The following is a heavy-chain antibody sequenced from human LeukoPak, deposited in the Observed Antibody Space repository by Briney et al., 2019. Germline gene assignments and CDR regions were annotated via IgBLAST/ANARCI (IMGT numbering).Heavy chain of an antibody. D-gene: IGHD2-2*01. CDR3: ARVLRLGIVVVPAAYFDY. V-gene: IGHV1-2*02. CDR1: GYTFTGYY. Sequence: GASVKVSCKASGYTFTGYYMHWVRRAPGQGLEWMGWINPNSGGTNYAQKFQGRVTMTRDTSISTAYMELSRLRSDDTAVYYCARVLRLGIVVVPAAYFDYWGQGTLVTVSS. CDR2: INPNSGGT. J-gene: IGHJ4*02.